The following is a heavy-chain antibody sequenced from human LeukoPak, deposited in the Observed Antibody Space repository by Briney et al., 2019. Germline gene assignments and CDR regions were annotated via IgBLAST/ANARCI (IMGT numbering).Heavy chain of an antibody. CDR1: GFTFSSYS. J-gene: IGHJ3*02. V-gene: IGHV3-48*02. D-gene: IGHD4-23*01. Sequence: TGGSLRLSCAASGFTFSSYSMNWVRQAPGKGLEWVSYITSSSNTIYYADSVKGRFTISRDNAKNSLYLQMNSLRDEDTAVYYCARDSLPRKHAQYYGGNWGGHALDIWGQGTMVTVSS. CDR3: ARDSLPRKHAQYYGGNWGGHALDI. CDR2: ITSSSNTI.